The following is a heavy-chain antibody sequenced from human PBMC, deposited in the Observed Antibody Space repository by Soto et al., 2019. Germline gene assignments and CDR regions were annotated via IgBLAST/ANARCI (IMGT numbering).Heavy chain of an antibody. V-gene: IGHV4-59*11. CDR2: IYYSGST. J-gene: IGHJ4*02. CDR3: ARVHSGSYPDY. CDR1: GGSISSHH. Sequence: SETLSLTCTVAGGSISSHHWSWIRQPPGKGLEWIGYIYYSGSTNYNPSLKSRVTISVDTSKNQFSLKLSSVTAADTAVYYCARVHSGSYPDYWGQGTLVTVSS. D-gene: IGHD1-26*01.